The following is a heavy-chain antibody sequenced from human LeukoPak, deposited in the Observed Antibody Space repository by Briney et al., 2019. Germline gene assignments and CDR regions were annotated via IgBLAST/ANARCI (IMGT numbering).Heavy chain of an antibody. D-gene: IGHD5-18*01. CDR1: GFTFSSHR. CDR2: IKKDGSEK. J-gene: IGHJ4*02. CDR3: ARDLSGVRGYTYGRGIDY. V-gene: IGHV3-7*01. Sequence: GGSLRLSCAASGFTFSSHRMSWVRQAPGKGLEWVANIKKDGSEKYYVDSVKGRFTISRDNAKTSLYLQMNSLRAEDTAVYYCARDLSGVRGYTYGRGIDYWGQGTLVTVSS.